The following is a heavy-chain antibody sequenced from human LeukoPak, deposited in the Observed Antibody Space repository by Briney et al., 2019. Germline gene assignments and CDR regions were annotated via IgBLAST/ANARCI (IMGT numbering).Heavy chain of an antibody. CDR1: GDSIRSGDSY. Sequence: SETLSLTCTVSGDSIRSGDSYWSWIRQHPGKDLEWIGYIYYSGSIYYNPSLKSRVTISVDTSKNQFSLKLSSVTAADTAVYYCARGELLFGDPRGFDYWGQGTLVTVSS. V-gene: IGHV4-31*03. J-gene: IGHJ4*02. D-gene: IGHD3-10*01. CDR3: ARGELLFGDPRGFDY. CDR2: IYYSGSI.